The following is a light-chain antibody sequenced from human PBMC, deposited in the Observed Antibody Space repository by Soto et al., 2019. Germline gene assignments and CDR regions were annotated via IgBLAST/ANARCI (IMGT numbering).Light chain of an antibody. V-gene: IGKV3-20*01. Sequence: EIVLTQSPGTLSLSPGERATLSCRASQSVSSNFLAWYQQKPAQAPRLLIYGASSRATGIPVRFSGSGSGTDFTLTISRLEPEDFAVYYCQHYGGSSRTFGQGTKVEIK. CDR1: QSVSSNF. J-gene: IGKJ1*01. CDR2: GAS. CDR3: QHYGGSSRT.